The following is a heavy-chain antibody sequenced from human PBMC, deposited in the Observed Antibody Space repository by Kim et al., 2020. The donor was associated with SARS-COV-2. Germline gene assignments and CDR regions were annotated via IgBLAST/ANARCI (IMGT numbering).Heavy chain of an antibody. J-gene: IGHJ4*02. Sequence: SYNPSLRGRVTISVDTSKNQFSLKIGSVTAADTAVYYWARRVSENSAVGYWGQGTLVTVSS. D-gene: IGHD3-16*01. V-gene: IGHV4-39*01. CDR3: ARRVSENSAVGY.